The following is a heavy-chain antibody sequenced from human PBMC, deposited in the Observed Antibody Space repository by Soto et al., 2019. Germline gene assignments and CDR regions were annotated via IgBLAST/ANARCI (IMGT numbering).Heavy chain of an antibody. Sequence: QVQLVQSGAEVKKPGASVQVSCKASGYTFTSYGISWVRQAPGKGLEWMGWISAYNGNTNYAQKLQGRVTMTTDAATSRAYMELRSLRSDDTAVYYWARDLGDDSSVPWGQGTMVTVSS. CDR3: ARDLGDDSSVP. D-gene: IGHD3-22*01. CDR2: ISAYNGNT. J-gene: IGHJ3*01. V-gene: IGHV1-18*01. CDR1: GYTFTSYG.